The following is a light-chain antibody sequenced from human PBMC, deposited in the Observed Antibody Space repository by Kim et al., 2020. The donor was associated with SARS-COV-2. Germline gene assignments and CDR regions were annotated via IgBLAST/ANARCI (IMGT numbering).Light chain of an antibody. CDR1: QTVGIY. Sequence: PGERATLSCRASQTVGIYLGWYQQKPGQAPRLLIYDASKRAPGIPVRFSGGGSGTDFTLTISSLEPEDFAVYYCQQRSNWPPITFGQGTRL. V-gene: IGKV3-11*01. CDR3: QQRSNWPPIT. J-gene: IGKJ5*01. CDR2: DAS.